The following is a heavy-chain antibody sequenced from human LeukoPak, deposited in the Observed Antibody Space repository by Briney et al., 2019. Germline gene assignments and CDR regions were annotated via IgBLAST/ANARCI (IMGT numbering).Heavy chain of an antibody. J-gene: IGHJ4*02. CDR1: GFTFSSYA. CDR2: ISYDGSNK. V-gene: IGHV3-30*04. D-gene: IGHD1-1*01. CDR3: ARGSHRWATTNGNFDY. Sequence: GGSLRLSCAASGFTFSSYAMHWVRQAPGKGLEWVAIISYDGSNKYYVDSVKGRFTISRDNSKNTLYLQMNSLRAEDTAVYYCARGSHRWATTNGNFDYWGQGTLVTVSS.